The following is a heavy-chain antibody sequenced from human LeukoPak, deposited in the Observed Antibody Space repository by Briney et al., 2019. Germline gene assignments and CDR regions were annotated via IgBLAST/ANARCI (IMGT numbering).Heavy chain of an antibody. D-gene: IGHD6-13*01. V-gene: IGHV1-3*01. J-gene: IGHJ4*02. Sequence: ASVKVSCKSSGHTFTSYAMHWVRQAPGQRLEWMGWISAGNDNTKYSQKFQGRVTITRDTSASTAYMELSSLTSEDTAVYYCARGPRAAADDYWGQGTLVTVSS. CDR2: ISAGNDNT. CDR3: ARGPRAAADDY. CDR1: GHTFTSYA.